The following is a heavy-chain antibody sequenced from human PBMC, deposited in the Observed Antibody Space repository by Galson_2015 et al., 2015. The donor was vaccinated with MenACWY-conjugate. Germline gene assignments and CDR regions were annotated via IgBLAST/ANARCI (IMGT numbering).Heavy chain of an antibody. Sequence: SLRLSCAASGFVFSNYNLNWVRQAPGKGLEWISFIGTTSSTTYYADPVRGRFTIFRDNAKNSLYLQMNSLKAEDTAVYYCARDRGYCRGTTCYPYHFDYWGQGSLVTVSS. V-gene: IGHV3-48*04. CDR2: IGTTSSTT. CDR1: GFVFSNYN. D-gene: IGHD2-2*01. CDR3: ARDRGYCRGTTCYPYHFDY. J-gene: IGHJ4*02.